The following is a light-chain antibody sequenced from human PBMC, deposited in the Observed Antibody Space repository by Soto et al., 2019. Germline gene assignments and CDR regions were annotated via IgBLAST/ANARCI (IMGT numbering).Light chain of an antibody. J-gene: IGKJ5*01. CDR2: GES. Sequence: VMTQSPLTLSSSPGDSAIFSCRASQSVGSNIAWYQQKTGQSPRLLVYGESSRATGISDRLSGSGSGTDLNLTISGLEPEDFAVYYCQKYGTSPITCGQGTRLEIK. CDR1: QSVGSN. V-gene: IGKV3-20*01. CDR3: QKYGTSPIT.